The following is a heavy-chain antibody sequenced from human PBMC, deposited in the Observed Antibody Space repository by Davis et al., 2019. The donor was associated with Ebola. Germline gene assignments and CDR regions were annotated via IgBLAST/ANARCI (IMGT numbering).Heavy chain of an antibody. D-gene: IGHD2-2*01. V-gene: IGHV3-7*03. J-gene: IGHJ6*02. Sequence: PGGSLRLSCAASGFTFSSYWMSWVRQAPGKGLEWVANITQDGSEKYYVDSVKGRFTISRDNAKNSLYLQMNSLRAEDTAVYYCARQGIVLVPAATYYYYGMDVWGQGTTVTVSS. CDR2: ITQDGSEK. CDR1: GFTFSSYW. CDR3: ARQGIVLVPAATYYYYGMDV.